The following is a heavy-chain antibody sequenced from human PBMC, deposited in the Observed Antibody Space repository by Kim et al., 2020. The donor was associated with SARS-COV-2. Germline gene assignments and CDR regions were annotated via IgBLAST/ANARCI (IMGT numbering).Heavy chain of an antibody. J-gene: IGHJ4*02. Sequence: GGSLRLSCAASGFTFSSYGMHWVRQAPGKGLEWVAVISYDGSNKYYADSVKGRFTISRDNSKNTLYLQMNSLRAEDTAVYYCAKPPDSSSWYWDYWGQGTLVTVSS. D-gene: IGHD6-13*01. CDR1: GFTFSSYG. V-gene: IGHV3-30*18. CDR2: ISYDGSNK. CDR3: AKPPDSSSWYWDY.